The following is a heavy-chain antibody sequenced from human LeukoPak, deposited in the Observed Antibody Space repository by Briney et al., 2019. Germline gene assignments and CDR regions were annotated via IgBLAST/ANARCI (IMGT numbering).Heavy chain of an antibody. CDR2: IYASGST. J-gene: IGHJ4*02. D-gene: IGHD1-26*01. CDR1: GGSISSSNYY. V-gene: IGHV4-61*02. Sequence: SETLSLTCTVSGGSISSSNYYWSWVRQPAGKGLEWIGRIYASGSTNFNPSLKSRVTISLDTSKNQFSLKLTSVTAADTAVYYCAGAPAGSLKWESPPDYWGQGTLVTVSS. CDR3: AGAPAGSLKWESPPDY.